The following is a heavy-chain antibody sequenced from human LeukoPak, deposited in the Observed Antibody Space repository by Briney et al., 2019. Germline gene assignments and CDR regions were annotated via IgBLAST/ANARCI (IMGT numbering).Heavy chain of an antibody. Sequence: GESLKISCKGSGYSFTSYWIGWVRQMPGKGLEWMGIIYPGDSDTRYSPSFQGQVTISADKSISTAYLQWSSLKASDTAMYYCARQYCGGDCYSLYYYGMDVWGQGTTVTVSS. CDR2: IYPGDSDT. D-gene: IGHD2-21*02. V-gene: IGHV5-51*01. CDR1: GYSFTSYW. J-gene: IGHJ6*02. CDR3: ARQYCGGDCYSLYYYGMDV.